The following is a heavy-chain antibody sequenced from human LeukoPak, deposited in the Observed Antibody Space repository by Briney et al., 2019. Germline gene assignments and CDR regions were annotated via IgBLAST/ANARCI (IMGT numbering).Heavy chain of an antibody. CDR1: GFTFSNAW. CDR3: TLIVVVVAARVGRGDY. Sequence: AGGSLRLSCAASGFTFSNAWMSWVRQAPGKGLEWVGRIKSKTDGGTTDYAAPVKGRFTISRDDSKNTLYLQMNSLKTEETAVYYCTLIVVVVAARVGRGDYWGQGTLVTVSS. V-gene: IGHV3-15*01. D-gene: IGHD2-15*01. J-gene: IGHJ4*02. CDR2: IKSKTDGGTT.